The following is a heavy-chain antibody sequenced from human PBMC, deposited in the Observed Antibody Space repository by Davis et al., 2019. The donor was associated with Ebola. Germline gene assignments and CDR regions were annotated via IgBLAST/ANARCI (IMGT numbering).Heavy chain of an antibody. V-gene: IGHV4-30-4*08. D-gene: IGHD3-9*01. Sequence: SETLSLTCTVSGGSISNGDYSWSWIRQPPGKGLEWIGYIHHSGGTYYNPSLKSRVTISVDTSKNQFSLKLSSVTAADTAVYYCARAPLRASRRYDVLTGQYYYYYMDVWGKGTTVTVSS. J-gene: IGHJ6*03. CDR2: IHHSGGT. CDR1: GGSISNGDYS. CDR3: ARAPLRASRRYDVLTGQYYYYYMDV.